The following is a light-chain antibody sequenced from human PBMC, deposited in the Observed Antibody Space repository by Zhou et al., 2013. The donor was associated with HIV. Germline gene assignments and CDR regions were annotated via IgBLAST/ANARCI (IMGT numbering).Light chain of an antibody. V-gene: IGKV1-8*01. CDR3: QQYYDYPWT. CDR2: GAS. CDR1: QDIGTY. Sequence: AIRMTQSPSSFSASTGDRVTITCRASQDIGTYLAWYQQKPGEAPNLLIYGASTLQSGVPSRFSGSGSGTDFTLTVSCLQSEDFATYYCQQYYDYPWTFGQGTKVEVK. J-gene: IGKJ1*01.